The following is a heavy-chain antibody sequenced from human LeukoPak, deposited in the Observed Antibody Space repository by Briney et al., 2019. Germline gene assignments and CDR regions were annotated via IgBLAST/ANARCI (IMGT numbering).Heavy chain of an antibody. CDR2: INHSGST. CDR1: GGSFSGYY. CDR3: ARGRLPSTYYYDSSGYYSDY. Sequence: SETLSLTCAVYGGSFSGYYWSWIRQPPGKGLEWIGEINHSGSTNYNPSLKSRVTISVDTSKNQFSLKLSSVTAADAAVYYCARGRLPSTYYYDSSGYYSDYWGQGTLVTVSS. J-gene: IGHJ4*02. D-gene: IGHD3-22*01. V-gene: IGHV4-34*01.